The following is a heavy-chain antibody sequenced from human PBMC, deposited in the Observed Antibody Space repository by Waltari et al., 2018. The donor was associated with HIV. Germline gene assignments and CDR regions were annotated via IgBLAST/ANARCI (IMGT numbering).Heavy chain of an antibody. V-gene: IGHV3-7*01. Sequence: EVQLVESGGGLVQPGGSLRLSCAASGFTFSLYWMSWVRQAPGKGLGWVANIKQDGSEKRYVDSVKGRFTISRDNAKKSLYLQMNSLRAEDTAVYYCARMGLMMYAIGAFDIRGQGTMVTVSS. CDR2: IKQDGSEK. CDR3: ARMGLMMYAIGAFDI. J-gene: IGHJ3*02. CDR1: GFTFSLYW. D-gene: IGHD2-8*01.